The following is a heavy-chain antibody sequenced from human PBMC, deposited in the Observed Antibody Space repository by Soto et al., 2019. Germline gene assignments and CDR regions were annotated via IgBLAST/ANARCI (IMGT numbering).Heavy chain of an antibody. Sequence: QMQLQASGPGLVKPSETLSLTCNVSGASVSHGYWSWIRQPPGKGLEWIGFMYFGGSFNYNPSLTGRATISVGTSKTQFSMKLTLVTASDPAVYYWARSYYDSTGFAVDPWGQGPLVTVSS. CDR1: GASVSHGY. CDR3: ARSYYDSTGFAVDP. J-gene: IGHJ5*02. V-gene: IGHV4-59*02. CDR2: MYFGGSF. D-gene: IGHD3-22*01.